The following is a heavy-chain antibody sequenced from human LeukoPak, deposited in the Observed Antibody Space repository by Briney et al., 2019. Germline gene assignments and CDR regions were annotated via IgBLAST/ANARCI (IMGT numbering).Heavy chain of an antibody. CDR2: ISGSGGST. V-gene: IGHV3-23*01. CDR1: GFTFSSYA. CDR3: AKGDYSRAMVLRL. Sequence: GGSLRLSCAASGFTFSSYAMSWVRQAPGRGLEWVSAISGSGGSTYYADSVKGRFTISRDNSKNTLCLQMNSLRAEDTAVYYCAKGDYSRAMVLRLWGQGTTVTVSS. D-gene: IGHD3-10*01. J-gene: IGHJ6*02.